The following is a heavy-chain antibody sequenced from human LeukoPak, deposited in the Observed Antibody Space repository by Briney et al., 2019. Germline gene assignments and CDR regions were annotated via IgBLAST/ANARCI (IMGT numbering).Heavy chain of an antibody. D-gene: IGHD6-13*01. J-gene: IGHJ4*02. V-gene: IGHV3-33*06. CDR1: GFTFRNYG. CDR2: IWYDGSKK. CDR3: AKGGLAAAGIDY. Sequence: GRSLRLSCAASGFTFRNYGMQWVRQAPDKGLEWVAIIWYDGSKKYYADSVRGRFTISRDNSKNTVSLQMNNLSPEDTAVYYCAKGGLAAAGIDYWGQGTLVTVSS.